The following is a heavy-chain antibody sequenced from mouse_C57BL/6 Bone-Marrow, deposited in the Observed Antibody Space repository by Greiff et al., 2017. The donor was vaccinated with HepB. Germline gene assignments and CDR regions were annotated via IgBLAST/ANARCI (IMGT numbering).Heavy chain of an antibody. D-gene: IGHD3-1*01. CDR2: ISDGGSYT. V-gene: IGHV5-4*01. J-gene: IGHJ4*01. Sequence: EVMLVESGGGLVKPGGSLKLSCAASGFTFSSYAMSWVRQTPEKRLEWVATISDGGSYTYYPDNVKGRFTISRDKAKNNLYLQVSHLKSEDTAMYYCARDGATVYYCAMDYGGRGTSVTVTA. CDR3: ARDGATVYYCAMDY. CDR1: GFTFSSYA.